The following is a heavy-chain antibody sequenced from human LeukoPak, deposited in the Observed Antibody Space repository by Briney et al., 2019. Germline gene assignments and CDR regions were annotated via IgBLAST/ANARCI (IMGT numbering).Heavy chain of an antibody. Sequence: SGPTLVKPTQTLTLTCTFSGFSLSTSGVGVGWIRQPPGKALEWLALIYWDDDKRYSPSLRSRLTITKDTSKNQVVLTMTSMDPVDTATYYCAHRQPRGGRYRVYYFDYWGQGTLVTVSS. D-gene: IGHD3-16*02. V-gene: IGHV2-5*02. CDR1: GFSLSTSGVG. CDR3: AHRQPRGGRYRVYYFDY. CDR2: IYWDDDK. J-gene: IGHJ4*02.